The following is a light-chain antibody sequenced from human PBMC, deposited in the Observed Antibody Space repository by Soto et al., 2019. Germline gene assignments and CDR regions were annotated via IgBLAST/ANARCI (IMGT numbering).Light chain of an antibody. J-gene: IGLJ3*02. Sequence: QSALAQPASVSGSPGQSITISCTGTSSDVGAYNYVSWYQQHPGKAPKLIIFEVSNRPSGISNRFSGSKSGQTASLSISGLQAEDEADYYCSLYTNSFTWVFGGGTKLTVL. CDR2: EVS. V-gene: IGLV2-14*01. CDR3: SLYTNSFTWV. CDR1: SSDVGAYNY.